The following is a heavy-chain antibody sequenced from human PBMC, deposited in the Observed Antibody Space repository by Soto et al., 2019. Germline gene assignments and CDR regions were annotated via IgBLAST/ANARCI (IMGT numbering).Heavy chain of an antibody. CDR1: GGTFSSYT. CDR3: AREGGYCSGGSCLDY. J-gene: IGHJ4*02. V-gene: IGHV1-69*08. CDR2: IIPILGIA. Sequence: QVQLVQSGAEVKKPGSSVKVSCKASGGTFSSYTISWVRQAPGQGLEWMGRIIPILGIANYAQKFQGRVTITADKSTSTAYMELSSPRSEDTAVYYCAREGGYCSGGSCLDYWGQGTLVTVSS. D-gene: IGHD2-15*01.